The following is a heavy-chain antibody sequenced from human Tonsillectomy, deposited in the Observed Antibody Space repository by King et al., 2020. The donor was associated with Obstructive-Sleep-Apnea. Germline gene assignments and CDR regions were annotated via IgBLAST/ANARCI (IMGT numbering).Heavy chain of an antibody. CDR2: ISYEGSNK. CDR3: AKDRLATIVLYTFDY. J-gene: IGHJ4*02. CDR1: GFTFSRFG. D-gene: IGHD5-24*01. V-gene: IGHV3-30*18. Sequence: VQLVESGGGVVQPGRSLRLSCAASGFTFSRFGMHWVRQAPGKGLEWVAVISYEGSNKYYADSVKGRFTISRDNSKNTLYLQMNSLRAEETAVYYCAKDRLATIVLYTFDYWGQGTLVTVSS.